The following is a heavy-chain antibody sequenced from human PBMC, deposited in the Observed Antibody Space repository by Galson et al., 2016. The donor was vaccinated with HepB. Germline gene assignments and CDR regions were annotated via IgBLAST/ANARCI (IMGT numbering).Heavy chain of an antibody. V-gene: IGHV3-33*01. CDR3: SRERYSSKWYPSGPLDS. J-gene: IGHJ4*02. CDR2: IWYDGNNN. D-gene: IGHD2-2*01. CDR1: GFIFSDYG. Sequence: SLRLSCAASGFIFSDYGMYWVRQAPGKGLEWVAIIWYDGNNNYYEDSVKGRFTISRDNSKNTLYLQMNSLRAEDTAVYYCSRERYSSKWYPSGPLDSWGQGTLVTVSS.